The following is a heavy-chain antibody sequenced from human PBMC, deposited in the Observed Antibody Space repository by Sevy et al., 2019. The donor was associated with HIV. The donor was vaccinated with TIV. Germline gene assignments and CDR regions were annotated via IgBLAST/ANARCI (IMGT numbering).Heavy chain of an antibody. CDR3: ARGGTIFGSVRHYFDY. V-gene: IGHV3-66*01. D-gene: IGHD3-3*01. CDR1: GFSVNSNY. CDR2: IYSDGST. Sequence: GGSLRLSCAASGFSVNSNYMTWVRQAPGKGLDWVSIIYSDGSTKYADALKGRFTISRDNSKNTMYLQMNSLRVEDTAVYYCARGGTIFGSVRHYFDYWGQGTLVTVSS. J-gene: IGHJ4*02.